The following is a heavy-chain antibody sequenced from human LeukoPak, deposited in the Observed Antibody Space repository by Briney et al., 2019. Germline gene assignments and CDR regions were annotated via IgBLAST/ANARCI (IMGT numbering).Heavy chain of an antibody. J-gene: IGHJ6*02. V-gene: IGHV3-48*01. CDR2: ISSSSSTI. D-gene: IGHD5-12*01. CDR1: GFTFSSYS. CDR3: ARRPVATTRYGMDV. Sequence: GESLKISCAASGFTFSSYSMNWVRQAPGKGLEWVSYISSSSSTIYYADSVKGRFTISRDNAKNSLYLQMNSLRAEDTAVYYCARRPVATTRYGMDVWGQGTTVTVSS.